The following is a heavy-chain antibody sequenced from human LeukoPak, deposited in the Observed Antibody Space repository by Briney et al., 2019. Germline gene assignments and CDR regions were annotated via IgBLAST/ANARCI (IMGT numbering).Heavy chain of an antibody. J-gene: IGHJ3*02. CDR1: GGSINNHY. Sequence: SETRSLTCIVSGGSINNHYWTWIRQTPGKGLEWIGDIHYTGTTKYNPSLKSRVTISVDTSKNQFPLELNSVTATDTAVYFCATNRAGTYDRPFEIWGQGTMVTVSS. D-gene: IGHD1-26*01. CDR2: IHYTGTT. V-gene: IGHV4-59*08. CDR3: ATNRAGTYDRPFEI.